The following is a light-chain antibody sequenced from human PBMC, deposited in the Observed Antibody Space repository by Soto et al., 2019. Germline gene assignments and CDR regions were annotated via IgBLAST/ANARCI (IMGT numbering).Light chain of an antibody. Sequence: EVVLTQSPVTLSLSQGERATLSCRASQSFRGLLAWYQQKPGQAPRLLIYDAYNRATGIPPRFSGSGSGTDFTLTITRLEPEDSAVYFCQQYTGPPTTFGQGTRLEIK. V-gene: IGKV3-11*01. CDR1: QSFRGL. CDR3: QQYTGPPTT. J-gene: IGKJ5*01. CDR2: DAY.